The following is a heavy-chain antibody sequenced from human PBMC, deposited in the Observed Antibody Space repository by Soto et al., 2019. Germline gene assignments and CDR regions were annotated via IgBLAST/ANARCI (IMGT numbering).Heavy chain of an antibody. Sequence: QVQLVESGGGVVQPGRSLRLSCAASGFTFSSYGMHWVRQAPGKGLEWVAVISYDGSNKYYADSVKGRFTISRDNSKNKLYLQMNCLRAEDTAVYYCAKSCRTATGTTNWGQGTLVTVSS. J-gene: IGHJ4*02. CDR2: ISYDGSNK. CDR3: AKSCRTATGTTN. V-gene: IGHV3-30*18. CDR1: GFTFSSYG. D-gene: IGHD1-1*01.